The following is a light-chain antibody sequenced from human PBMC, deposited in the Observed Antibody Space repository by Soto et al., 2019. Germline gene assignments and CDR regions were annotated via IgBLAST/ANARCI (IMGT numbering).Light chain of an antibody. CDR2: EVS. V-gene: IGLV2-8*01. CDR1: SSDVGGYNY. CDR3: SSFAGNSNLV. Sequence: QSALTQPPSASGSPGQSVTISCTGTSSDVGGYNYVSWYQQHPGKAPKLMISEVSKRPSWVPDRFSGSKSGNTASLTVSGLQAEDEADYYCSSFAGNSNLVFGGGTKLTVL. J-gene: IGLJ2*01.